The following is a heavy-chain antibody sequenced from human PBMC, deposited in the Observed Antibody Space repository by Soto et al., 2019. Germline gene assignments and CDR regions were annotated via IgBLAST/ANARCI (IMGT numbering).Heavy chain of an antibody. D-gene: IGHD6-13*01. V-gene: IGHV3-33*01. Sequence: GGSLRLSCAASGFTFSSYGMHWVRQAPGKGLEWVAVIWYDGSNKYYADSVKGRFTISRDNSKNTLYLQMNSLRAEDTAVYYCARDLSVGAAAGYYYYGMDVWGQGTTVTVSS. CDR2: IWYDGSNK. CDR3: ARDLSVGAAAGYYYYGMDV. J-gene: IGHJ6*02. CDR1: GFTFSSYG.